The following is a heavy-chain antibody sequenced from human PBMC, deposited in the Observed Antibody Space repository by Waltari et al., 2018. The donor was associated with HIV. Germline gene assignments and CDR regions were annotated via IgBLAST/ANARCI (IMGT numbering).Heavy chain of an antibody. J-gene: IGHJ4*02. CDR1: GYTFTNYY. D-gene: IGHD6-13*01. Sequence: QVQLVQSGAELKKPGASVEVSCKASGYTFTNYYIHWLRPTPGHGLERMGMIDPSGGGTGSAQKFQGRVASTRHTSTNTIHMVLTSLRLDDTAVYYCARDGSPYSSSWYYFDSWGQGTLVTVSS. CDR2: IDPSGGGT. V-gene: IGHV1-46*01. CDR3: ARDGSPYSSSWYYFDS.